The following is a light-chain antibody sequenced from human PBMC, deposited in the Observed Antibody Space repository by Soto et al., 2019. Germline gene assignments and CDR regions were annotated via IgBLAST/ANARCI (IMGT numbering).Light chain of an antibody. J-gene: IGKJ3*01. CDR2: LGS. CDR3: MQALQTPLT. Sequence: DIVMTPSPLSLTVTPGEPASITCRSSQSLLHSNGYDYLDWYLQKPGQSPQLLIYLGSNRASGVPDWISGSGSGTDFTLEISRVEAEDVGVYYCMQALQTPLTFGPGTNVDIE. CDR1: QSLLHSNGYDY. V-gene: IGKV2-28*01.